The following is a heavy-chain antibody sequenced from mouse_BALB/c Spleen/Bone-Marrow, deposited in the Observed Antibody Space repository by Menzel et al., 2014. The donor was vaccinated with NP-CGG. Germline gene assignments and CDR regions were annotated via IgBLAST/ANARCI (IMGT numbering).Heavy chain of an antibody. CDR1: GFNTKDTY. V-gene: IGHV14-3*02. CDR3: VSYYYGNYFDS. D-gene: IGHD1-1*01. J-gene: IGHJ2*01. Sequence: EVQLQQSGAELVKPGASVKLSCTASGFNTKDTYMHWVKQRPEQGLEWIGRIDPASGNTKYDPKFQGKATITADTSSNAAYLQLSSLTSEDTAVYYCVSYYYGNYFDSWGQGTTLTVSS. CDR2: IDPASGNT.